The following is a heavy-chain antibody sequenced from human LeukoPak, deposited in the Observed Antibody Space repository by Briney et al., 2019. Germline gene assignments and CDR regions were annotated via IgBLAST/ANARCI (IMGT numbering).Heavy chain of an antibody. CDR2: ISSSGSTI. Sequence: PGGSLRLSCAASGFTFSSYEMNWVRQAPGKGLEWVSYISSSGSTIYYAGSVKGRFTISRDNAKNSLYLQMNSLRAEDTAVYYCARGADGVSSNSRGWFDPWGQGTLVTVSS. J-gene: IGHJ5*02. CDR3: ARGADGVSSNSRGWFDP. D-gene: IGHD2-15*01. V-gene: IGHV3-48*03. CDR1: GFTFSSYE.